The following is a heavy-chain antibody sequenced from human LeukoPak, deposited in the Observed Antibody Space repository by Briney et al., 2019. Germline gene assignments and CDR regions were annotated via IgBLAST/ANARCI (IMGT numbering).Heavy chain of an antibody. Sequence: PSETLSLTCTVSGGSISSYYWSWIRQPPGKGLEWIGYIYYSGSTNYNPSLKSRVTISVDTSKNQFSLKLSSVTAADTAVYYCAGHVTYYDFWSGYYPPTNNWFDPWGQGTLVTVSS. V-gene: IGHV4-59*08. D-gene: IGHD3-3*01. J-gene: IGHJ5*02. CDR1: GGSISSYY. CDR2: IYYSGST. CDR3: AGHVTYYDFWSGYYPPTNNWFDP.